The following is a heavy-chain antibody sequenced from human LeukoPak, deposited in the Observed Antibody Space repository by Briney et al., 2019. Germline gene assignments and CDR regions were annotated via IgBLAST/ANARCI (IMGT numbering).Heavy chain of an antibody. V-gene: IGHV3-30*03. J-gene: IGHJ4*02. Sequence: GGSLRLSCAASGFTFSDFYMSWVRQAPGKGLEWVAVISYDGSNNYYADSVKGRFTISRDNSKNTLYLQMNSLRAEDTAVYYCATGREEYSYGFSPRSQNYYWGQGTLVTVSS. CDR1: GFTFSDFY. CDR3: ATGREEYSYGFSPRSQNYY. CDR2: ISYDGSNN. D-gene: IGHD5-18*01.